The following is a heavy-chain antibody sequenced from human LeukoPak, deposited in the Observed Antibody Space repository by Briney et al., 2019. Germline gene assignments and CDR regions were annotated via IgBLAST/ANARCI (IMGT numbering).Heavy chain of an antibody. J-gene: IGHJ4*02. CDR3: AGGYSGYDTFFEY. Sequence: SETLSLTCTVSGGSISSYYWSWIRQPPGKGLEWIGYIYYSGSTNYNPSLKSRVTISVDTSKNQFSLKLSSVTAADTAVYYCAGGYSGYDTFFEYWGRGTLVTVSS. D-gene: IGHD5-12*01. V-gene: IGHV4-59*08. CDR1: GGSISSYY. CDR2: IYYSGST.